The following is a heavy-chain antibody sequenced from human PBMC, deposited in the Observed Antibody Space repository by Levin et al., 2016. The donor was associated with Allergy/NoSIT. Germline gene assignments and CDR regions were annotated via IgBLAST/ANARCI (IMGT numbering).Heavy chain of an antibody. D-gene: IGHD3-10*01. CDR2: ISPIFGTA. V-gene: IGHV1-69*13. CDR1: GGTFSTYP. CDR3: ARENITMVRGLIYYGMDV. Sequence: SVKVSCKTSGGTFSTYPISWVRQAPGQGLEWMGGISPIFGTANYAQKFQGRVTITADESTSTAYMELSSLRSEDTAVYFCARENITMVRGLIYYGMDVWGQGTTVIVSS. J-gene: IGHJ6*02.